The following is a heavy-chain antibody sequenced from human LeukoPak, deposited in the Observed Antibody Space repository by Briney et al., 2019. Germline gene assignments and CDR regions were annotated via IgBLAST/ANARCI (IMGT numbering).Heavy chain of an antibody. D-gene: IGHD3-3*01. CDR2: INHSGST. V-gene: IGHV4-34*01. Sequence: SETLSLTCAVYGGSFSGYYWSWIRQPPGKGLEWIGEINHSGSTNYNPSLKSRVTISVDTSKNQFSLKLSSVTAADTAIYYCVRHDGRGGNTMGALDSWGQGSPVTVSS. J-gene: IGHJ4*02. CDR3: VRHDGRGGNTMGALDS. CDR1: GGSFSGYY.